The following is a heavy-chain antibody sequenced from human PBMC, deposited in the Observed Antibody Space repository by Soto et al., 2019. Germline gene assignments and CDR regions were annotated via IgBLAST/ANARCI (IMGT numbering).Heavy chain of an antibody. CDR3: ARVPRYTSDIVEVPAVMFDDWFVP. V-gene: IGHV1-3*01. D-gene: IGHD2-2*01. Sequence: QVQLVQSGAEVKKPGASVKVSCKASGYTFSSYAVQWVRQAPGQSLEWIGWIHAGNGDTKYSQTFHGRVTLTRDTSANTAYMDLSSLRSEDTAVYYCARVPRYTSDIVEVPAVMFDDWFVPWGQGTLVTVSS. J-gene: IGHJ5*02. CDR2: IHAGNGDT. CDR1: GYTFSSYA.